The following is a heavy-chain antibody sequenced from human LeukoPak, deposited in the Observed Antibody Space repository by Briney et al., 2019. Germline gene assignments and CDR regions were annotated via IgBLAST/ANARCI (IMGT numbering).Heavy chain of an antibody. J-gene: IGHJ4*02. CDR3: ARHSIASDGARLFDY. Sequence: SETLSLTCTVSGGSITSYYWARLRQPPGKGLEWIGYIYYSGYSNYNPSLKSRVSMSVDTSKNQFSLKLTSVTAADTAVYYCARHSIASDGARLFDYWGRGTLVTVSS. V-gene: IGHV4-59*08. D-gene: IGHD2-21*01. CDR1: GGSITSYY. CDR2: IYYSGYS.